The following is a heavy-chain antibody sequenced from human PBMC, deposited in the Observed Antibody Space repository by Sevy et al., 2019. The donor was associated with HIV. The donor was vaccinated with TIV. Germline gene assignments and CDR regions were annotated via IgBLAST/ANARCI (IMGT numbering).Heavy chain of an antibody. CDR1: GVSISSYY. CDR2: IYYSGST. CDR3: AALGYYGSGRLSFDY. J-gene: IGHJ4*02. Sequence: SDTLSLTCTVSGVSISSYYWSWIRQPPGKGLEWIGYIYYSGSTNYNPSLMSRVTISVDTSKNQFSLNLNSVTAADTAIYYCAALGYYGSGRLSFDYWGQGTLVTVSS. D-gene: IGHD3-10*01. V-gene: IGHV4-59*01.